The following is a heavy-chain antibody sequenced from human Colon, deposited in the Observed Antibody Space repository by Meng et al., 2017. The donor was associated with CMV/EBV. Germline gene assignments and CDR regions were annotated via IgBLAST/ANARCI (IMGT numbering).Heavy chain of an antibody. CDR2: ISTHNGNT. CDR3: ARAYCSGTNCSPDY. J-gene: IGHJ4*02. D-gene: IGHD2-2*01. V-gene: IGHV1-18*01. CDR1: DYTFTSYD. Sequence: ASVTVSCKASDYTFTSYDINWVRQAPGQGLEWMGWISTHNGNTKYAQHLQGRVTMTSDTFTSTAYMELRSLDLDDTAIYFCARAYCSGTNCSPDYWGQGTLVTVSS.